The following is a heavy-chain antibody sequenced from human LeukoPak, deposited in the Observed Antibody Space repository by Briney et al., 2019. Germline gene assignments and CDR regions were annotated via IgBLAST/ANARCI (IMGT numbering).Heavy chain of an antibody. CDR1: GGSISSSSYY. V-gene: IGHV4-39*01. CDR3: ASRSGWYYPDY. Sequence: SSETLSLTCTVSGGSISSSSYYWGWIRQPPGKGLEWIGSIYYSGSTYYNPSLKNRVTIPVDTSENQFSLKLSSGTAADPAVYYCASRSGWYYPDYWGQGTLVTVSS. CDR2: IYYSGST. D-gene: IGHD6-19*01. J-gene: IGHJ4*02.